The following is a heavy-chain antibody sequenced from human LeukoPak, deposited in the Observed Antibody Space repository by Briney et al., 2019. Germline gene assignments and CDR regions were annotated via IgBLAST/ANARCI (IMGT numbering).Heavy chain of an antibody. CDR2: IYYSGST. CDR1: GGSISSYY. J-gene: IGHJ2*01. D-gene: IGHD6-13*01. CDR3: AREDPIAAAGIHWYFDL. V-gene: IGHV4-59*01. Sequence: PSETLSLTCTVSGGSISSYYWSWIRQPPGKGLEWIGYIYYSGSTNYNPSLKSRVTISVDTSKNQFSLKPSSVTAADTAVYYCAREDPIAAAGIHWYFDLWGRGTLVTVSS.